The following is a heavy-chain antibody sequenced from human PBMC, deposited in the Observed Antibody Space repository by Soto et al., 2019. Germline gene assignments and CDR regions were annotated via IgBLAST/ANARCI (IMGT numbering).Heavy chain of an antibody. J-gene: IGHJ4*02. V-gene: IGHV4-39*01. D-gene: IGHD3-22*01. Sequence: QLQLQESGPGLVKPSETLSLTCTVSGGSISSSSYYWGWIRQPPGKGLEWIGSTYYSGSTYYNPPLKSRVTISVDTSKNQFSLKLSSVTAADTAVYYCARHPQSHYYDSIGVGRYWGQGTLVTVSS. CDR2: TYYSGST. CDR1: GGSISSSSYY. CDR3: ARHPQSHYYDSIGVGRY.